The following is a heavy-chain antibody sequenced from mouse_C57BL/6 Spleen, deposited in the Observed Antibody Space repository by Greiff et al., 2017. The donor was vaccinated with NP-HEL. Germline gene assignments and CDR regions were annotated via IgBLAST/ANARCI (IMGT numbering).Heavy chain of an antibody. CDR2: INPGSGGT. CDR1: GYAFTNYL. Sequence: QVQLQQSGAELVRPGTSVKVSCKASGYAFTNYLIEWVKQRPGQGLEWIGVINPGSGGTNYNEKFKGKATLTADKSSSTAYMQLSSLTSEDSAVYFCARRPYYSNYDHYYAMDYWGQGTSVTVSS. D-gene: IGHD2-5*01. J-gene: IGHJ4*01. V-gene: IGHV1-54*01. CDR3: ARRPYYSNYDHYYAMDY.